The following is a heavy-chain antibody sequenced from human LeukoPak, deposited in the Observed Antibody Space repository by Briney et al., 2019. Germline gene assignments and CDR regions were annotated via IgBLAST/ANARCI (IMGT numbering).Heavy chain of an antibody. D-gene: IGHD5-12*01. J-gene: IGHJ5*02. V-gene: IGHV1-46*01. CDR3: ARAAAGGYSGYGS. CDR1: GYTFTSYY. CDR2: INPSGSST. Sequence: ASVKVPCKASGYTFTSYYMHWVRQAPGQGLEWMGLINPSGSSTSYAQKFQGRLSLTRDMSTSTDYMELSSLRSEDTAVYYCARAAAGGYSGYGSWGQGTLVTVSS.